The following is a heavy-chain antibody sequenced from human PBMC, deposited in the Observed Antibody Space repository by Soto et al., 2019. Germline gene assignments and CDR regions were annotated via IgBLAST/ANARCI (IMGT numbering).Heavy chain of an antibody. CDR3: ARPDYYGSGEDY. J-gene: IGHJ4*02. CDR1: GGSISSSSYY. D-gene: IGHD3-10*01. Sequence: PSETLSLTCTVSGGSISSSSYYWGWIRQPPGKGLEWIGSIYYSGSTYYNPSLKSRVTISVDTSKNQFSLKLSSVTAADTAVYYCARPDYYGSGEDYWGQGTLVTSPQ. V-gene: IGHV4-39*01. CDR2: IYYSGST.